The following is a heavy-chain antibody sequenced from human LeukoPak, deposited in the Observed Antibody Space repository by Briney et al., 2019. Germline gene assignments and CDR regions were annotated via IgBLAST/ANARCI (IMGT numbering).Heavy chain of an antibody. J-gene: IGHJ4*02. CDR1: GGSISNFY. CDR3: ARGRIAVAGTKNYFDY. V-gene: IGHV4-59*01. D-gene: IGHD6-19*01. CDR2: IYFSGSS. Sequence: PSETLSLTCTVSGGSISNFYWSWIRQPPGKGLEWMGYIYFSGSSNYNPSLKSRVTISVDTSKNQFSLKLSSVTAADTAVYYCARGRIAVAGTKNYFDYWGQGTLVTVSS.